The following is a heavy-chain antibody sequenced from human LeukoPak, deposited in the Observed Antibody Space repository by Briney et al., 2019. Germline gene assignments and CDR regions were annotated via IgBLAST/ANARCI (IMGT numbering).Heavy chain of an antibody. CDR2: ISGSGGST. V-gene: IGHV3-23*01. Sequence: GGSLRLSCAASGFTFSSYAMSWVRQAPGKGLEWVSGISGSGGSTYYADSVKGRFTISRDNSKNTLYLQMNSLRAEDTAVYYCAKDIGGATLWQYFDYWGQGNLVTVSS. CDR3: AKDIGGATLWQYFDY. CDR1: GFTFSSYA. D-gene: IGHD1-26*01. J-gene: IGHJ4*02.